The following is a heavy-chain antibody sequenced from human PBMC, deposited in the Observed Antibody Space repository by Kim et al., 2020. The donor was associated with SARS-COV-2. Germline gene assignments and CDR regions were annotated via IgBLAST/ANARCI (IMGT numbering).Heavy chain of an antibody. J-gene: IGHJ4*02. CDR1: GGSISSSSYY. V-gene: IGHV4-39*07. CDR2: IYYSGST. D-gene: IGHD3-10*01. CDR3: ARDYYGSGSLGNFDY. Sequence: SETLSLTCTVSGGSISSSSYYWGWIRQPPGKGLEWIGSIYYSGSTYYNPSLKSRVTISVDTSKNQFSLKLSSVTAADTAVYYCARDYYGSGSLGNFDYWGQGTLVTVSS.